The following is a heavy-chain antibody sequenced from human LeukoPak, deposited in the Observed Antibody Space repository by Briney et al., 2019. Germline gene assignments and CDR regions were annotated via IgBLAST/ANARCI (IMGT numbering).Heavy chain of an antibody. V-gene: IGHV3-23*01. CDR1: GFTFSSYS. D-gene: IGHD6-6*01. Sequence: PGGSLRLSCAASGFTFSSYSMSWVRQAPGKGLEWVSAISGSGGSTYYADSVKGRFTISRDNSKNTLYLQMNSLRAEDTAVYYCAKDLVRYPAPTAGDAFDIWGQGTMVTVSS. CDR2: ISGSGGST. CDR3: AKDLVRYPAPTAGDAFDI. J-gene: IGHJ3*02.